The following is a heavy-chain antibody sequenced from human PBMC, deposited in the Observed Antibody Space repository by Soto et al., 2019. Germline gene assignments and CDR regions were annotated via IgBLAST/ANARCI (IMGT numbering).Heavy chain of an antibody. D-gene: IGHD5-12*01. CDR2: IKQDGGEK. CDR3: ARDGGYSGYDFFDS. J-gene: IGHJ4*02. Sequence: GGSLRLSCAASGFTFRNNWMSWVRQAPGKGLEWVANIKQDGGEKKYVDSVKGRFPISRDNAKKSLYLQMNSLRAEDTAVYYCARDGGYSGYDFFDSWGRGTLVTVSS. CDR1: GFTFRNNW. V-gene: IGHV3-7*01.